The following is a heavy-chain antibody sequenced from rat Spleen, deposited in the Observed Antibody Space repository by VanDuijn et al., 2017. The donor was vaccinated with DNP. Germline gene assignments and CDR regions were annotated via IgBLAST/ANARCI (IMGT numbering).Heavy chain of an antibody. J-gene: IGHJ4*01. D-gene: IGHD5-1*01. CDR3: TRESWGYVMDA. Sequence: QVQLKESGPGLVKPSETLSLTCTVSGFSLTSYHVSWVRQSPGKGLEWMGIIWGHGNTDYNSVLKSRLSINRDTSKSQVFLIMNSLQTDDTAIYYCTRESWGYVMDAWGQGASVTVSS. CDR1: GFSLTSYH. V-gene: IGHV2S75*01. CDR2: IWGHGNT.